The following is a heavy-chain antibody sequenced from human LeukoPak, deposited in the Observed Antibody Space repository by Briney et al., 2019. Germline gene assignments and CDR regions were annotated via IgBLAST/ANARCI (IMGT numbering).Heavy chain of an antibody. D-gene: IGHD3-9*01. CDR1: GGSISSYY. Sequence: PSETLSLTCTVSGGSISSYYWSWIRQPPRKGLEWIGYIYYSGSTNYNPSLKSRVTISVDTSKNQFSLKLSSVTAADTAVYYRARVRGYDILTGYAFDIWGQGTMVTVSS. CDR3: ARVRGYDILTGYAFDI. CDR2: IYYSGST. J-gene: IGHJ3*02. V-gene: IGHV4-59*01.